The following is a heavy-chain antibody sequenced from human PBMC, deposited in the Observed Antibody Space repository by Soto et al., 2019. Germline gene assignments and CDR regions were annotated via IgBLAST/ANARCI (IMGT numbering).Heavy chain of an antibody. CDR1: GFIFSTYA. Sequence: EVQLLESGGGSIQPGGSLRVSCAASGFIFSTYAMNWVRQAPGKGLEWVSAISAGGGSTYYADSVKGRFTISRDNSRNTLYLQMNSLRAEDTAVYYCAKDRLHLSSGPDWGQGTLVTVSS. D-gene: IGHD6-19*01. CDR2: ISAGGGST. J-gene: IGHJ4*02. V-gene: IGHV3-23*01. CDR3: AKDRLHLSSGPD.